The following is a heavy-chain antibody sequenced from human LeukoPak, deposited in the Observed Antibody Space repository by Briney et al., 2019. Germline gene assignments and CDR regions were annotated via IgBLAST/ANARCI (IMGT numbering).Heavy chain of an antibody. CDR3: TRGNSGYYYYFDY. J-gene: IGHJ4*02. CDR2: IRSKAYGGTT. CDR1: GFTFGDYA. V-gene: IGHV3-49*04. Sequence: AGGSLRLSCTASGFTFGDYAMSWVRQAPGKGLERVGFIRSKAYGGTTEYAASVKGRFTISRDDSKSIAYLQMNSLKTEDTAVYYCTRGNSGYYYYFDYWGQGTLVTVSS. D-gene: IGHD3-22*01.